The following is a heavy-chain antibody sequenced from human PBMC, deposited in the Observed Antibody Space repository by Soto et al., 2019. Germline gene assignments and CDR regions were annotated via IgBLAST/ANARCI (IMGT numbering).Heavy chain of an antibody. Sequence: PSETLSLTCAVSGYSISSGYYWGWIRQPPGKGLEWIGSIYHSGSTYYNPSLKSRVTISVDTSKNQFSLKLSSVTAADTAVYYCARDVEDYDFWSGYPRQNYYYYYGMDVRGQGTTVTVSS. V-gene: IGHV4-38-2*02. D-gene: IGHD3-3*01. CDR3: ARDVEDYDFWSGYPRQNYYYYYGMDV. CDR2: IYHSGST. CDR1: GYSISSGYY. J-gene: IGHJ6*02.